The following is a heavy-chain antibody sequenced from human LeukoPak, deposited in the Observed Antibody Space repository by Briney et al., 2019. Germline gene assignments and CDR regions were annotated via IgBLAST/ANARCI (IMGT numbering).Heavy chain of an antibody. CDR2: IYYSGST. J-gene: IGHJ5*02. Sequence: PSETLSLTCTVSGGSISSSSYYWGWIRQPPGKGLEWIGSIYYSGSTYYNPSLKSRVTISVDTSKNQFSLKLSSVTAADTAVYYCARGGGYIAAISFWFDLWGQGTLVTVSS. CDR3: ARGGGYIAAISFWFDL. D-gene: IGHD6-13*01. CDR1: GGSISSSSYY. V-gene: IGHV4-39*07.